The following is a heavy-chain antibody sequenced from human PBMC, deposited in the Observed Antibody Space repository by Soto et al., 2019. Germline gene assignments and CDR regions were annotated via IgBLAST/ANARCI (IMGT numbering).Heavy chain of an antibody. CDR2: INADYGNT. CDR3: ASGGSSGWYSDY. J-gene: IGHJ4*02. D-gene: IGHD6-19*01. V-gene: IGHV1-3*01. CDR1: GYTFTSYA. Sequence: ASVKVSCKASGYTFTSYAMHWVRQAPGQRLEWMGWINADYGNTKYSQKFQGRVTITRDTSASTAYMELSSLRSEDTAVYYCASGGSSGWYSDYWGQGTLVTVSS.